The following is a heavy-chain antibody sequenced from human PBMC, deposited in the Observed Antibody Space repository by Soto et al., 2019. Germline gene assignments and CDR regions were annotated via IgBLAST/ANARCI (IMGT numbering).Heavy chain of an antibody. Sequence: PSETLSLTCTVSGGSISSYYWSWIRQPPGKGLEWIGYIYYSGSTNYNPSLKSRVTISVDTSKNQFSLKLSSVTAADTAVYYCARAYRSSWTNMFDPWGQGTLVTGSS. CDR3: ARAYRSSWTNMFDP. CDR2: IYYSGST. CDR1: GGSISSYY. D-gene: IGHD6-13*01. J-gene: IGHJ5*02. V-gene: IGHV4-59*01.